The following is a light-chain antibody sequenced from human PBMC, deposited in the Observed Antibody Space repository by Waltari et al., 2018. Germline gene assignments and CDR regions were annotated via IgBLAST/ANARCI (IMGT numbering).Light chain of an antibody. CDR2: VNSDCSH. Sequence: QLVLTQSPSASASLGASVKLTCTLSSGHTSHVIACLQQQPEKGPRYLMKVNSDCSHSKGDGIPDRFSGSSSGAERYLTSSSLQAEDEADYYGQTGGHGTWVFGGGTKLTVL. CDR1: SGHTSHV. CDR3: QTGGHGTWV. V-gene: IGLV4-69*01. J-gene: IGLJ3*02.